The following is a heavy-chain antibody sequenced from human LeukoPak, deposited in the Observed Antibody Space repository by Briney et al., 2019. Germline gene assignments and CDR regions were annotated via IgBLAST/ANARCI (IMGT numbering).Heavy chain of an antibody. D-gene: IGHD3-3*01. V-gene: IGHV4-39*01. Sequence: SETLSLTSTVSGGSVSSRSYYWRWIRQPPGKWLEWICPIYYTGSTYYNLSLKIRVTISVYTSKNYLSLSLSSVTAAEKAVYYCARQGPRWELGFLAAEYYYYGMDVWGQGTTVTVSS. J-gene: IGHJ6*02. CDR2: IYYTGST. CDR1: GGSVSSRSYY. CDR3: ARQGPRWELGFLAAEYYYYGMDV.